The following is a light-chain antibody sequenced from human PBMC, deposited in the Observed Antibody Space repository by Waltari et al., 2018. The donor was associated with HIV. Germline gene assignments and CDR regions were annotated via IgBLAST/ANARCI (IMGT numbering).Light chain of an antibody. Sequence: DIQVTQSPSSLSASVGDRVTIICRTGEYINTFLNWFQQNTRKLPRPLIYGTSRLESGVRSRFSGTGSGTDFSLTISGLQPEDFATYYCLQGYSSILTFGPGTKVEVK. V-gene: IGKV1-39*01. CDR2: GTS. CDR1: EYINTF. CDR3: LQGYSSILT. J-gene: IGKJ3*01.